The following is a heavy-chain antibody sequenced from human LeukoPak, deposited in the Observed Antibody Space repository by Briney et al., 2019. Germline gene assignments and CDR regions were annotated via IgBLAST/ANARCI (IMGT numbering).Heavy chain of an antibody. D-gene: IGHD6-13*01. J-gene: IGHJ4*02. V-gene: IGHV4-39*07. CDR1: GGSISSSSYY. CDR2: IYYSGST. Sequence: SETLSLTCTVSGGSISSSSYYWGWIRQPPGKGLEWIGSIYYSGSTYYNPSLKSRVTISVDTSKNQFSLKLSSVTAADTAVYYCARERQQLVRGGWFDYWGQGTLVTVFS. CDR3: ARERQQLVRGGWFDY.